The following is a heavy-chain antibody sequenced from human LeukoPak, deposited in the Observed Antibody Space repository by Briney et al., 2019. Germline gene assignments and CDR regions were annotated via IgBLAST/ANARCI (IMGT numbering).Heavy chain of an antibody. Sequence: GGSLRLSCAASGFTFSSYGMHWVRQAPGKGLEWVAFIRYDGSNKYYADSVKGRFTISRDNSKNTLYLQMNSLRAEDTAVYYCAKEFLSSSSSGYWGQGTLVTVSS. CDR1: GFTFSSYG. V-gene: IGHV3-30*02. D-gene: IGHD6-13*01. CDR3: AKEFLSSSSSGY. CDR2: IRYDGSNK. J-gene: IGHJ4*02.